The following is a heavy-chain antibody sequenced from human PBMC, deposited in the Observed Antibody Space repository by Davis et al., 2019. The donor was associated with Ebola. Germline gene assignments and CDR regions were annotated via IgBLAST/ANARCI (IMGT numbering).Heavy chain of an antibody. CDR1: GFTFSNAW. CDR3: ARDLDGIPFDP. Sequence: GESLKISCAASGFTFSNAWMSWVRQAPGKGLEWVGRTKSKTDGGTIDYAASVKGRFTISRDDSKSTLYLQMNSLRAEDTAVYYCARDLDGIPFDPWGQGTLVTVSS. V-gene: IGHV3-15*01. D-gene: IGHD1-1*01. CDR2: TKSKTDGGTI. J-gene: IGHJ5*02.